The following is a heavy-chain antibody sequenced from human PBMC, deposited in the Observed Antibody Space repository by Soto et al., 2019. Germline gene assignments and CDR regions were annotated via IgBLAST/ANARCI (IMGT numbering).Heavy chain of an antibody. J-gene: IGHJ4*02. Sequence: EVQLVESGGGLVQPGGSLRLSCAASEFTVSSHYMSWVRQAPGKGLEWVSVIYSGGSTYYADSVKGRFTISRDNSKNTLYLQMNSPRAEDTAVYYCARLGPIAAAGTDYWGQGTLVTVSS. D-gene: IGHD6-13*01. V-gene: IGHV3-66*01. CDR2: IYSGGST. CDR1: EFTVSSHY. CDR3: ARLGPIAAAGTDY.